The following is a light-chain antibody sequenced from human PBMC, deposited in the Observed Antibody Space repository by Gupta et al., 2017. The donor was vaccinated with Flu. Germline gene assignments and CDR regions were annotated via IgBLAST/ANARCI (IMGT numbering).Light chain of an antibody. V-gene: IGKV3-15*01. CDR3: QQYNNWPIT. J-gene: IGKJ5*01. CDR2: VAS. Sequence: GERPPLSCMATQSVSINLARSQHKPGQAPRLLIYVASPRAPGLPARFSGRGSGTEFPLTISRLQSEYFSVYYCQQYNNWPITFGQGTRLEIK. CDR1: QSVSIN.